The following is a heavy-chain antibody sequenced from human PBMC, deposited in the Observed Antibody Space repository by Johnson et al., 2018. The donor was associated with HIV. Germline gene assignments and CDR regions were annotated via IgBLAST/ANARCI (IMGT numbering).Heavy chain of an antibody. CDR2: ISFDGKNK. V-gene: IGHV3-30*03. Sequence: QVQLVESGGGLVQPGGSLRLSCAASGFTFSSYWMSWVRQAPGKGLEWVAVISFDGKNKFYADSVKGRFTISRDNSRNTLYLQMNSLRPEDTAVYYCASGDDDGFWGRGTLVTVSS. CDR1: GFTFSSYW. J-gene: IGHJ4*03. D-gene: IGHD5-12*01. CDR3: ASGDDDGF.